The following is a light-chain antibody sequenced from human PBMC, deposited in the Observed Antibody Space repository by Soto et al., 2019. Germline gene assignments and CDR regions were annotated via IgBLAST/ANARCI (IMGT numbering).Light chain of an antibody. CDR1: QSISSY. CDR2: AAS. CDR3: LQDYDYPYT. Sequence: DIQMTQSPSSLSASVGDRVTITCRASQSISSYLNWYQQKPGKAPKLLIYAASSLQSGVPSRFSGSGSGTEFTLTIYSLQPEDSAVYYCLQDYDYPYTFGQGTKLEI. J-gene: IGKJ2*01. V-gene: IGKV1-39*01.